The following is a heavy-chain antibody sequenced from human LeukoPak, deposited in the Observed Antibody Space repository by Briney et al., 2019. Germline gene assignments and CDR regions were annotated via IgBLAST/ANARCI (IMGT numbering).Heavy chain of an antibody. V-gene: IGHV4-39*01. CDR3: ARIYDSSGYYRRYWYFDL. D-gene: IGHD3-22*01. CDR2: IYYSGST. CDR1: GGSISSSSYY. Sequence: PSETLSLTCTVSGGSISSSSYYWGWIRQPPGKGLEWIGSIYYSGSTYYNPSLKSRITISVDTSKNQFSLKLSSVTAADTAVYYCARIYDSSGYYRRYWYFDLWGRGTLVTVSS. J-gene: IGHJ2*01.